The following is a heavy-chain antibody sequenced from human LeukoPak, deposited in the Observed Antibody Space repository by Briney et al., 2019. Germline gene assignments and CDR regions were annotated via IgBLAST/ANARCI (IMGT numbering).Heavy chain of an antibody. V-gene: IGHV3-23*01. CDR1: GFTFSSYA. Sequence: GGSLRLSCAASGFTFSSYAMSWVRQAPGKGPEWVSAIGGSDGSTYYADSVKGRFTISRDNSKNTLYLQINSLRAEDTAVYYCAKDRGIAVAGSFDYWGQGTLVTVPS. CDR2: IGGSDGST. J-gene: IGHJ4*02. D-gene: IGHD6-19*01. CDR3: AKDRGIAVAGSFDY.